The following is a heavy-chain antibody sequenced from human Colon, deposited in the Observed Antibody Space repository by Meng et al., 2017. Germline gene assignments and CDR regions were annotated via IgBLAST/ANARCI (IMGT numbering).Heavy chain of an antibody. CDR1: GFPLTTSGMC. CDR3: ARTRVPAAIMDV. V-gene: IGHV2-70*20. CDR2: IDWDDDK. Sequence: SGLTLAQPTQLLTLPCSFSGFPLTTSGMCVSWVRQPPGKALEWLALIDWDDDKYYSTSLKTRLTISKDTSKNQVVLTMTNMDPVDTATYYCARTRVPAAIMDVWGQGTTVTVSS. D-gene: IGHD2-2*01. J-gene: IGHJ6*02.